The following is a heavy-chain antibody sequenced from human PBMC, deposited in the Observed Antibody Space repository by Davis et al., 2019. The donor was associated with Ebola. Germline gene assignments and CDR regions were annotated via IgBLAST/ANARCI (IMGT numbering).Heavy chain of an antibody. CDR3: AKDRHGGNLGAIFDY. D-gene: IGHD4-23*01. Sequence: GESLKISCSASGFTFSSYAMHWVRQAPGKGLEYVSAISSNGGSTYYADSVKGRFTISRDNSKNTLYLQMSSLRAEDTAVYYCAKDRHGGNLGAIFDYWGQGTLVTVSS. V-gene: IGHV3-64D*06. CDR2: ISSNGGST. J-gene: IGHJ4*02. CDR1: GFTFSSYA.